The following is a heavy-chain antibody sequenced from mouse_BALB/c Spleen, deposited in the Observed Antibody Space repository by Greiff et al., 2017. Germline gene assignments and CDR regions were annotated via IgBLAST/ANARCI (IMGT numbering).Heavy chain of an antibody. D-gene: IGHD2-1*01. CDR3: ARENGNLDY. CDR2: ISSGGSYT. Sequence: VQLQQSGGGLVKPGGSLKLSCAASGFTFSSYAMSWVRQSPEKRLEWVAEISSGGSYTYYPDTVTGRFTISRDNAKNTLYLEMSSLRSEDTAMYYCARENGNLDYWGQGTTLTVSS. CDR1: GFTFSSYA. V-gene: IGHV5-9-4*01. J-gene: IGHJ2*01.